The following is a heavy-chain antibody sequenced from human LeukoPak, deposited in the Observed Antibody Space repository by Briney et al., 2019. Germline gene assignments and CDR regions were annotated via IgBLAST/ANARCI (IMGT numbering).Heavy chain of an antibody. D-gene: IGHD2-2*01. CDR3: ARGGRVVVPAASIDWFDP. Sequence: GASVKVSCKASGYTFTSYDINWVRQATGQGLEWMGGIIPIFGTANYAQKFQGRVTITADKSTSTAYMELSSLRSEDTAVYYCARGGRVVVPAASIDWFDPWGQGTLVTVSS. CDR2: IIPIFGTA. J-gene: IGHJ5*02. CDR1: GYTFTSYD. V-gene: IGHV1-69*06.